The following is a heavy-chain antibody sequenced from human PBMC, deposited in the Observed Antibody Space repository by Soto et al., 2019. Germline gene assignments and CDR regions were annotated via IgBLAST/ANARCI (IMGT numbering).Heavy chain of an antibody. D-gene: IGHD6-19*01. CDR3: ATTPGIAVAGTEY. J-gene: IGHJ4*02. V-gene: IGHV3-53*01. CDR2: IYSGGST. CDR1: GFTVSGNY. Sequence: PGGSLRLSCAASGFTVSGNYMSWVRQAPGKGLEWVSVIYSGGSTYYADSVKGRFTISRDNSKNTLYLQMNSLRAEDMAVYYCATTPGIAVAGTEYWGQGTLVTVSS.